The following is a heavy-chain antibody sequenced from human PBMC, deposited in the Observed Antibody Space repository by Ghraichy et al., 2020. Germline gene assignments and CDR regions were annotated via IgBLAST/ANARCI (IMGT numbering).Heavy chain of an antibody. D-gene: IGHD6-19*01. CDR2: IYYSGTT. Sequence: SETLSLTCTVSGGSISSGGYYWSWTRQHPGKGLEWIGYIYYSGTTYYKPSLKSLVTISVDTSKNQNSLKLSSVTAADTAGYYCARAKSASGWVATFFDYWGQGILVTVSS. V-gene: IGHV4-31*01. CDR1: GGSISSGGYY. J-gene: IGHJ4*02. CDR3: ARAKSASGWVATFFDY.